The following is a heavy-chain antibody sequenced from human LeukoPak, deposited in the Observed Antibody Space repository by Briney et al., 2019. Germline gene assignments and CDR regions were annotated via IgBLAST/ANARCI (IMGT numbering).Heavy chain of an antibody. CDR1: GFTFSSYA. CDR3: AKGLRTGVGPYMGYHYYMDV. D-gene: IGHD3-16*01. Sequence: GGSLRLSCAASGFTFSSYAMSWVRQAPGKGLKWVSTINDNGAGTYYADSVKGRFTISRDNSYNTVSLQMNSLRDEDTGVYYCAKGLRTGVGPYMGYHYYMDVWGKGATVTVSS. CDR2: INDNGAGT. J-gene: IGHJ6*03. V-gene: IGHV3-23*01.